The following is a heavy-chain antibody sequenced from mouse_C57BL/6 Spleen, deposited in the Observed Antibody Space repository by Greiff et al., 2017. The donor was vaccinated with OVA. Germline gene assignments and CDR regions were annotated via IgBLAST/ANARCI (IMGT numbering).Heavy chain of an antibody. Sequence: VQLQQSGPELVKPGASVKISCKASGYTFTDYYMHWVKQSPGQGLEWIGDINPNNGGTIYNQKFKGKATLTVDKSSSTAYMELRSLTSEDTAVYYCAKRTEDYDGGGKNEFDYWGQGTTLTVSS. CDR3: AKRTEDYDGGGKNEFDY. CDR1: GYTFTDYY. CDR2: INPNNGGT. J-gene: IGHJ2*01. V-gene: IGHV1-18*01. D-gene: IGHD2-4*01.